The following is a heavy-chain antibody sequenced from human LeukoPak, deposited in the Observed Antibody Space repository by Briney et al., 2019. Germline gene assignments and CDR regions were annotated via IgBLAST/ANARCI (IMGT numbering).Heavy chain of an antibody. J-gene: IGHJ4*02. CDR1: GGSFSDYY. V-gene: IGHV4-34*01. Sequence: PSETLSLTCAVYGGSFSDYYWSWIRQPPGKGLEWIGEINHSGSTNYNPSLKSRVTMSVDTSKNQFSLKLSSVTAADTAVYYCARVAHSISGSGYYLGYWGQGTLVTVSS. CDR3: ARVAHSISGSGYYLGY. CDR2: INHSGST. D-gene: IGHD3-22*01.